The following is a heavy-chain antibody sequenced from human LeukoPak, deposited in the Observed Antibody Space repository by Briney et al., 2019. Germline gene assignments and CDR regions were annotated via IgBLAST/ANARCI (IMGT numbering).Heavy chain of an antibody. V-gene: IGHV3-48*03. J-gene: IGHJ3*02. CDR1: GFTFSSYE. D-gene: IGHD5-18*01. Sequence: GGSLRLSCAASGFTFSSYEMNWVRQAPGKGLEWVSYISSSGSTIYYADSVKGRFTISRDNARNSLYLQMNSLRAEDTAVYYCARDGYSCGYRDAFDIWGQGTMVTVSS. CDR3: ARDGYSCGYRDAFDI. CDR2: ISSSGSTI.